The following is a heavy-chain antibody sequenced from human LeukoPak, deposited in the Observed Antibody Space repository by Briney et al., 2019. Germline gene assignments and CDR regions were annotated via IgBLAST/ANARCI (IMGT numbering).Heavy chain of an antibody. CDR3: ARASSWRNRFDP. CDR2: IIPIFGTA. J-gene: IGHJ5*02. V-gene: IGHV1-69*06. D-gene: IGHD6-13*01. CDR1: GGTFSSYA. Sequence: SVKVSCKASGGTFSSYAISWVRQAPGQGLEWMGGIIPIFGTANYAQKFQGRVTITADKSTSTAYMELSSLRSEDTAVYYCARASSWRNRFDPWGQGTLVTVSS.